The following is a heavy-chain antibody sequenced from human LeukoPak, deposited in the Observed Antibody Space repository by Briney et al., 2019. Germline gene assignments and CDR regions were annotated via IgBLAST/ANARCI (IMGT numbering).Heavy chain of an antibody. V-gene: IGHV4-34*01. D-gene: IGHD1-26*01. CDR1: GVSISSYY. CDR2: INHSGST. J-gene: IGHJ4*02. Sequence: SETLSLTCTVSGVSISSYYWSWIRQPPGKGLEWIGEINHSGSTNYNPSLKSRVTISVDTSKNQFSLKLSSVTAADTAVYYCARRRIVGASQFDYWGQGTLVTVSS. CDR3: ARRRIVGASQFDY.